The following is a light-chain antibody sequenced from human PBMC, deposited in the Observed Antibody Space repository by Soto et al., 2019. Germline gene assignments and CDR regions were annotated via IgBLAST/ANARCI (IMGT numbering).Light chain of an antibody. V-gene: IGKV3-20*01. Sequence: EIVLTQSPGTLSLSPGERATLSCRASQSVSSTYLAWYQQKPGQAPRLLIYGASIRSTGVPDRFSGSGSGTEFTLTISRLEPEDFEVYYCQQYGSSPYTFGHGIKLAIK. CDR1: QSVSSTY. CDR3: QQYGSSPYT. CDR2: GAS. J-gene: IGKJ2*01.